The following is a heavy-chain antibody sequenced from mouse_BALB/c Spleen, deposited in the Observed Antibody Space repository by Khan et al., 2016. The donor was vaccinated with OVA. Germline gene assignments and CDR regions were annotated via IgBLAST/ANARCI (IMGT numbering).Heavy chain of an antibody. Sequence: QIQLVQSGPELKKPGETVKISCKASGYTFTNYGMNWVKQAPGKGLKWMGWINTYTGEPTYADDFKGRFAFSLETSASTAYLQINNLKNEDTATNFCARVGYNGTMAYWGQGTSVTVSS. D-gene: IGHD2-14*01. V-gene: IGHV9-3-1*01. CDR2: INTYTGEP. CDR3: ARVGYNGTMAY. CDR1: GYTFTNYG. J-gene: IGHJ4*01.